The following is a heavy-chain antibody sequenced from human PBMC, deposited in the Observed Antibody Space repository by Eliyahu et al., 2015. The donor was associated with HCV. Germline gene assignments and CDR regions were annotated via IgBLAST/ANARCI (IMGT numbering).Heavy chain of an antibody. V-gene: IGHV5-51*01. Sequence: EVQLVQSGAEVKKPGESLKIXCKASXXSLTTYWIAWVRQMPGKGLEWMGIIYPGDSDTRYSPSFQGQVTISVDKSINTAYLEWSSLKASDTAVYYCARQTGTPNWFDPWGQGTLVTVSS. J-gene: IGHJ5*02. D-gene: IGHD1-1*01. CDR1: XXSLTTYW. CDR2: IYPGDSDT. CDR3: ARQTGTPNWFDP.